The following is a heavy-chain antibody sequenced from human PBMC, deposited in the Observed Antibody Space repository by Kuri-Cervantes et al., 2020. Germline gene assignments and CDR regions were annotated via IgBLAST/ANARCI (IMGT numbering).Heavy chain of an antibody. V-gene: IGHV3-30*14. J-gene: IGHJ5*02. CDR2: ISYDGSNK. D-gene: IGHD1-26*01. Sequence: GESLKISCAASGFTFSSYAMHWVRQAPGKGLEWVAVISYDGSNKYYADSVKGRFTISRDNSKNMVYLQMNSLRAEDTAVYYCAKALYSQWEWFDPWGQGTLVTVSS. CDR1: GFTFSSYA. CDR3: AKALYSQWEWFDP.